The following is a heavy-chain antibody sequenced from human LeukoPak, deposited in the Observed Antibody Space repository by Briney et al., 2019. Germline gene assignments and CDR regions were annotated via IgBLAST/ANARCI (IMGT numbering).Heavy chain of an antibody. Sequence: SETLSLTSTVSGGSISSYYWSWIRQPPGKALEWMGYIYYSGSTNYNPSLKSRVTISVDTSKNQFSLKLSSVTAADTAVYYCARHALHCSSTSCYASYYMDVWGKGTTVTVSS. J-gene: IGHJ6*03. CDR2: IYYSGST. CDR1: GGSISSYY. D-gene: IGHD2-2*01. V-gene: IGHV4-59*08. CDR3: ARHALHCSSTSCYASYYMDV.